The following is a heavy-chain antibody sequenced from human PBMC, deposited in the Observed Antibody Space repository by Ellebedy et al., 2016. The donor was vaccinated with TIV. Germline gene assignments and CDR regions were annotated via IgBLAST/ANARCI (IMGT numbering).Heavy chain of an antibody. CDR3: ARLEPLFKIPLADNYYYHAMDV. J-gene: IGHJ6*02. Sequence: GSLRLSCTVSGYSISSGYYWGWIRQSPGKGLERIGNIYHSGSTYYNPSLKSRVTISLDTSKNQFSLKLSSVTAADTAVYYCARLEPLFKIPLADNYYYHAMDVWGQGITVTVSS. V-gene: IGHV4-38-2*02. CDR1: GYSISSGYY. CDR2: IYHSGST. D-gene: IGHD1-26*01.